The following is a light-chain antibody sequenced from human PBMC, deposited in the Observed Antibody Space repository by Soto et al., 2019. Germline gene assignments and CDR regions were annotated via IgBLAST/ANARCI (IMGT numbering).Light chain of an antibody. Sequence: QPVLTQPPSASGTPGQRVTISCSGSSSNIGSNYVYWYQQLPGPAPKLLIYRNNQRPSGVPDRFSGSKSGTSASLAISGLRSEDEDDYYCAAWDDSLSGVVFGGGTKLTVL. CDR3: AAWDDSLSGVV. V-gene: IGLV1-47*01. J-gene: IGLJ2*01. CDR2: RNN. CDR1: SSNIGSNY.